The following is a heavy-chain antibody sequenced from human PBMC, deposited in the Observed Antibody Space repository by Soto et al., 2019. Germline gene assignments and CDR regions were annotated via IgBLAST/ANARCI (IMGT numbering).Heavy chain of an antibody. D-gene: IGHD5-18*01. Sequence: GSLRLSCAASGFTFSSYTMNWVRQASGKGLEWVSSISSSGSYIHYADSVKGRFTISRDNAKNSLFLQMDSLRAEDTAVYYCARDVETSMDGLNYFDPWGQGTLVTVSS. CDR3: ARDVETSMDGLNYFDP. CDR2: ISSSGSYI. J-gene: IGHJ5*02. CDR1: GFTFSSYT. V-gene: IGHV3-21*01.